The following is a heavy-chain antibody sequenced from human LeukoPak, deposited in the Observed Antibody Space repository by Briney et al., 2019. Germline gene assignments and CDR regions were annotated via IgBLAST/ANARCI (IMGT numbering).Heavy chain of an antibody. CDR2: IYYSGST. J-gene: IGHJ5*02. D-gene: IGHD5-18*01. Sequence: SETLSLTCTVSGGSISSSSYYWGWVRQPPGKGLEWIGSIYYSGSTYYNPSLKSRVTISVDTSKNQFSLKLSSVTAADTAVYYCARGPDYGYGGFDPWGQGTLVTVSS. CDR3: ARGPDYGYGGFDP. CDR1: GGSISSSSYY. V-gene: IGHV4-39*07.